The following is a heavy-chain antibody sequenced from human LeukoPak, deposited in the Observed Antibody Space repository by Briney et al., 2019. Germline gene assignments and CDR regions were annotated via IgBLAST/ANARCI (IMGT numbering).Heavy chain of an antibody. CDR1: GFTFSSYS. CDR3: ARDFFRWSLDY. V-gene: IGHV3-21*01. J-gene: IGHJ4*02. Sequence: GGSLRLSCAASGFTFSSYSMNWVRQAPGKGLEWVSFISSSSSYIYYADSMKGRFTISRDNAKNSLYLQMNSLRAEDTAVYYCARDFFRWSLDYWGQGTLVTVSS. CDR2: ISSSSSYI. D-gene: IGHD3-16*02.